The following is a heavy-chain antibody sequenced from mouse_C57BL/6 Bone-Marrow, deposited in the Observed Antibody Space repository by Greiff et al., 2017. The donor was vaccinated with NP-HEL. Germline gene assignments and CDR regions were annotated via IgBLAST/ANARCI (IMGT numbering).Heavy chain of an antibody. CDR2: IDPNSGGT. D-gene: IGHD1-1*01. V-gene: IGHV1-72*01. J-gene: IGHJ1*03. Sequence: QVQLQQPGAELVKPGASVKLSCKASGYTFTSYWMHWVKQRPGRGLEWIGRIDPNSGGTKYNEKFKSKATLTVDKPSSTAYMQLSSLTSEDSAVYYCASLINTVVGTDWYFDVWGTGTTVTVSS. CDR3: ASLINTVVGTDWYFDV. CDR1: GYTFTSYW.